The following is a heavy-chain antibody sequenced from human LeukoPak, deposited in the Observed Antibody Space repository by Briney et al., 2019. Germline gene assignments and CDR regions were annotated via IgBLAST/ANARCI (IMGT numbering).Heavy chain of an antibody. CDR2: ITLSGANT. Sequence: GGSLRLSCAASGFTFSDYALIWVRQAPGKGLEGVSSITLSGANTFYADSVMGRFTISRDNSKNTLYLQMNSLSAEDTAVYYCAKRGNPAVGHHYLDVWGEGTPVSVSS. CDR1: GFTFSDYA. CDR3: AKRGNPAVGHHYLDV. V-gene: IGHV3-23*01. J-gene: IGHJ6*03. D-gene: IGHD2-2*01.